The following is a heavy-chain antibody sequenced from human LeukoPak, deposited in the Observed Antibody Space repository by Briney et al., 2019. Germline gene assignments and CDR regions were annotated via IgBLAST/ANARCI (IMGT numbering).Heavy chain of an antibody. CDR2: ISSSGSTI. Sequence: GRPLRLSCAASGFTFSSYEMNWVRQAPGKGLEWVSYISSSGSTIYYADSVKGRFTISRDNAKNSLYLQMNSLRAEDTAVYYCARASRGYYDSSGYYRSFDYWGQGTLVTVSS. J-gene: IGHJ4*02. D-gene: IGHD3-22*01. CDR3: ARASRGYYDSSGYYRSFDY. V-gene: IGHV3-48*03. CDR1: GFTFSSYE.